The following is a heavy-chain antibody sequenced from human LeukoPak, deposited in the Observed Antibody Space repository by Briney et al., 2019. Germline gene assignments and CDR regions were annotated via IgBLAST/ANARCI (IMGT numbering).Heavy chain of an antibody. CDR1: GGSFSGYY. CDR2: INHSGST. D-gene: IGHD3-22*01. Sequence: SVTLSLTCAVYGGSFSGYYWSWIRQPPGKGLEWIGEINHSGSTNYNPSLKSRVTISVDTSKNQFSLKLSSVTAADTAVYYCARGHEVIFDYWGQGTLVTVSS. CDR3: ARGHEVIFDY. J-gene: IGHJ4*02. V-gene: IGHV4-34*01.